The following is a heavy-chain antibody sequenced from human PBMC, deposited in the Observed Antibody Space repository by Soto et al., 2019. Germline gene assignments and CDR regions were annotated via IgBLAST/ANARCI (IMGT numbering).Heavy chain of an antibody. CDR3: AKDPTSARWYFDY. J-gene: IGHJ4*02. V-gene: IGHV3-30*18. D-gene: IGHD2-15*01. CDR1: GFTFSSYG. CDR2: ISYDGSNK. Sequence: LRLSCAASGFTFSSYGMHWVRQAPGKGLEWVAVISYDGSNKYYADSVKGRFTISRDNSKNTLYLQMNSLRAEDTAVYYCAKDPTSARWYFDYWGQGTLVTVSS.